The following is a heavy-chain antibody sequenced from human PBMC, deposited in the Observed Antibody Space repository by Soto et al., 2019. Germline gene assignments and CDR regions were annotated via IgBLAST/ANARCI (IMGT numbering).Heavy chain of an antibody. CDR2: ISGSGGST. CDR3: AKYRRVDTSYAQPVDYYYYYMDV. J-gene: IGHJ6*03. V-gene: IGHV3-23*01. D-gene: IGHD2-2*01. CDR1: GFTFSSYA. Sequence: GGSLRLSCAASGFTFSSYAMSWVRQAPGKGLEWVSAISGSGGSTYYADSVKGRFTISRDNSKNTLYLQMNSLRAEDTAVYYCAKYRRVDTSYAQPVDYYYYYMDVWGKGTTVTVSS.